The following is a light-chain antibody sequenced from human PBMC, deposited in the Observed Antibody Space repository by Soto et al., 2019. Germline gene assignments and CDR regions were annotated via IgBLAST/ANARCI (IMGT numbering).Light chain of an antibody. Sequence: DIQMTQSPSSLSASVGDRVTIICRASQSVSTRLAWYQQKPGKAPKVLIYDASSWAGGVPSRFTGSGSGSEFTLTINSLQPDDFETYYCQQYSVYWTFGQGTKVEIK. J-gene: IGKJ1*01. CDR3: QQYSVYWT. V-gene: IGKV1-5*02. CDR1: QSVSTR. CDR2: DAS.